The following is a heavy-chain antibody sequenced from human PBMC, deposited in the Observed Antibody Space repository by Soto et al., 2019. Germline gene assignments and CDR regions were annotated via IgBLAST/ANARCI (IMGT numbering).Heavy chain of an antibody. V-gene: IGHV4-30-4*01. Sequence: SETLSLTCTVAGDSISSADYYWSWIRQTPGKGLEWIGHIFYSGTTYYNPSLKSRLTISVDTSKNHFSLRLTSVTAADTAVYYCARDLWVEPELYYYGMDVWGQGTTVTVSS. D-gene: IGHD1-1*01. CDR1: GDSISSADYY. J-gene: IGHJ6*02. CDR3: ARDLWVEPELYYYGMDV. CDR2: IFYSGTT.